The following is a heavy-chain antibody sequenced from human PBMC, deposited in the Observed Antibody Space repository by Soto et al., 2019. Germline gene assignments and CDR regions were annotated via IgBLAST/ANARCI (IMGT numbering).Heavy chain of an antibody. CDR1: GYTFATYD. Sequence: QVQLVQSGAEVKTPGASVKVSCKASGYTFATYDINWVRQAPGQGLERMGWMNPNSGNTGYAQKFQGRLTMTGDTALSIAHMELSSLRNEDTAGYYCARSDGSIFNWHDSWGQGTLVTVSA. CDR2: MNPNSGNT. D-gene: IGHD2-21*01. V-gene: IGHV1-8*01. CDR3: ARSDGSIFNWHDS. J-gene: IGHJ5*01.